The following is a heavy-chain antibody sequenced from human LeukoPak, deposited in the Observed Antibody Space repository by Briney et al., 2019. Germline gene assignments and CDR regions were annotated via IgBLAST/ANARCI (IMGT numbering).Heavy chain of an antibody. CDR3: AREIGPRQLRLWGSAFDY. V-gene: IGHV1-46*01. CDR1: GYTFTSYY. Sequence: ASVKASCKASGYTFTSYYMHWVRQAPGQGLEWMGIINTSGGGTSYAQKFQGRLTMTRDTSTTTVYMELSSLRSENTAMYYCAREIGPRQLRLWGSAFDYWGQGTLVTVSS. D-gene: IGHD5-18*01. J-gene: IGHJ4*02. CDR2: INTSGGGT.